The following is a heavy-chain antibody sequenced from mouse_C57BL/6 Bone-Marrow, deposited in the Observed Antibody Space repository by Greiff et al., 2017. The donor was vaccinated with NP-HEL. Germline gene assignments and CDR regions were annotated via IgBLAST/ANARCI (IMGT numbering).Heavy chain of an antibody. V-gene: IGHV1-54*01. D-gene: IGHD1-1*01. J-gene: IGHJ2*01. CDR1: GYAFTNYL. CDR3: ARHGSRGFDY. CDR2: INPGSGST. Sequence: QVQLQQSGAELVRPGTSVKVSCKASGYAFTNYLIEWVKQRPGQGLEWIGVINPGSGSTNYNEKFKGKATLTADKSSSTAYMQLSSLTSEDSAVYFCARHGSRGFDYWGQGTTLTVSS.